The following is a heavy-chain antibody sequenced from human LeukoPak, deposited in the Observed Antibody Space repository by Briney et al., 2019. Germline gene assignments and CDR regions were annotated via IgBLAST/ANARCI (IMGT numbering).Heavy chain of an antibody. Sequence: PWESLTLSCTASGITINSYDIHWVRHAPPPGQELESVISYYCNDRFYSDSFNSRFTISRDNSKNTLYLQMNSLRAEDTAVYYCALPYGSGERDYYYYYMDVWGKGTTVT. CDR3: ALPYGSGERDYYYYYMDV. J-gene: IGHJ6*03. CDR2: ISYYCNDR. CDR1: GITINSYD. D-gene: IGHD3-10*01. V-gene: IGHV3-30*03.